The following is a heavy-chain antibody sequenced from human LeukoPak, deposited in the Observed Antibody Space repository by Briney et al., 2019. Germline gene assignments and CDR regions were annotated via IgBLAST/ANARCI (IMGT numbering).Heavy chain of an antibody. CDR2: IYHSGST. D-gene: IGHD3-16*02. Sequence: SETLSLTCTVSGGSISSGGYYWSWIRQPPGKGLEWIGYIYHSGSTYYNPSLKSRVTISVDRSKNQFSLKLSSVTAADTAVYYCAMKTTFGGVIVISFYFDYWGQGTLLTVSS. CDR1: GGSISSGGYY. J-gene: IGHJ4*02. V-gene: IGHV4-30-2*01. CDR3: AMKTTFGGVIVISFYFDY.